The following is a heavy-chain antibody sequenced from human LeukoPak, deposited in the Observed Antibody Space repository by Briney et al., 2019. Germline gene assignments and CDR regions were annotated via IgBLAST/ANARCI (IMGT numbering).Heavy chain of an antibody. CDR3: ARGSLVGATTQFDF. J-gene: IGHJ4*02. V-gene: IGHV3-21*01. D-gene: IGHD1-26*01. CDR1: GFTFSSYS. CDR2: ISSSSSYI. Sequence: GGSLRLSCAASGFTFSSYSMNWVRQAPGKGLEWVSSISSSSSYIYYADSVKGRFTISRDNAKNLLYLQMNSLRAEDTAVYYCARGSLVGATTQFDFWARGTQVTVA.